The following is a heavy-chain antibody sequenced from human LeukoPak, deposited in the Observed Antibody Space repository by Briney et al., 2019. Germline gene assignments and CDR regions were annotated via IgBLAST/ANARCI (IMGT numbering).Heavy chain of an antibody. CDR2: IIPIFGTA. J-gene: IGHJ4*02. Sequence: ASVKVSCKASGGTFSSYGISWVRQAPGQGLERMGGIIPIFGTANYAQKFQGRVTITTDESTSTAYMELSSLRSEDTAVYYCARGKRDGYNSGVFDYWGQGTLVTVSS. CDR1: GGTFSSYG. D-gene: IGHD5-24*01. V-gene: IGHV1-69*05. CDR3: ARGKRDGYNSGVFDY.